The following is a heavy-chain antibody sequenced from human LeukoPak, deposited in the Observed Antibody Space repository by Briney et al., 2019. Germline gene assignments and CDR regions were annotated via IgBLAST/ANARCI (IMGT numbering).Heavy chain of an antibody. J-gene: IGHJ5*02. V-gene: IGHV3-9*01. CDR3: AKGRDKYQLLSKNWFDP. CDR1: GFTFDDYA. CDR2: ISWNSGSI. Sequence: GGSLRLSCAASGFTFDDYAMHWVRQAPGKGLEWVSGISWNSGSIGYADSVKGRFTISRDNAKNSLYLQMNSLRAEDTALYYCAKGRDKYQLLSKNWFDPWGQGTLVTVST. D-gene: IGHD2-2*01.